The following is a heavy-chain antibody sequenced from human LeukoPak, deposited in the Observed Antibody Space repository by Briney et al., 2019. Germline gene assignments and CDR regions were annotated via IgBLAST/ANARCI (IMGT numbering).Heavy chain of an antibody. CDR2: IRYDGSNK. V-gene: IGHV3-30*02. D-gene: IGHD1-26*01. CDR1: GFTFSSYG. Sequence: PGGSLRLSCAASGFTFSSYGMHWVRQAPGKGLEWVAFIRYDGSNKYYADSVKGRFTISRDNSKNTLYLQMNSLRAEDTAVYYCANTGIVGATYFLDYWGQGTLVTVSS. CDR3: ANTGIVGATYFLDY. J-gene: IGHJ4*02.